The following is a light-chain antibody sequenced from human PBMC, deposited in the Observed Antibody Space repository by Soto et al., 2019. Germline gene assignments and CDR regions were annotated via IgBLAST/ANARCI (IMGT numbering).Light chain of an antibody. V-gene: IGKV1-39*01. Sequence: DIQMTQSPASLSASVGDRVTITCRASQTISSYLNWYQQKAGAAPKLLIYSASTLQSGVPSRFSGSGFGTDYTLTISSPQPADFAVYYCQQTFRTPHTLGQGTKVDIK. CDR2: SAS. J-gene: IGKJ2*01. CDR3: QQTFRTPHT. CDR1: QTISSY.